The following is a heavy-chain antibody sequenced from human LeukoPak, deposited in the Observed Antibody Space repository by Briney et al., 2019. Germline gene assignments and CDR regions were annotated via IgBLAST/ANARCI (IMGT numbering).Heavy chain of an antibody. J-gene: IGHJ3*02. CDR3: ARHTGYSYGYAFDI. CDR1: GGSFSGYY. Sequence: PSETLSLTCAVYGGSFSGYYWSWIRQPPGKGLEWIGEINHSGSTNYNPSLKSRVTISVDTSKNQFSLKLSSVTAADTAVYYCARHTGYSYGYAFDIWGQGTMVTVSS. D-gene: IGHD5-18*01. CDR2: INHSGST. V-gene: IGHV4-34*01.